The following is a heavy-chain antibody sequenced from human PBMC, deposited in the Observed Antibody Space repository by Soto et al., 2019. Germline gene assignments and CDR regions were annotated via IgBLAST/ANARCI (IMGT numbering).Heavy chain of an antibody. CDR3: AKDRSPPFAV. Sequence: GGSLRLSCAASGFTFSSYGMHWVRQAPGKGLEWVAVISYDGSNKYYADSVKGRFTISRDNSKNTLYLQMNSLRAEDTAVYYCAKDRSPPFAVWGQGTTVTVSS. CDR2: ISYDGSNK. D-gene: IGHD3-16*02. J-gene: IGHJ6*02. CDR1: GFTFSSYG. V-gene: IGHV3-30*18.